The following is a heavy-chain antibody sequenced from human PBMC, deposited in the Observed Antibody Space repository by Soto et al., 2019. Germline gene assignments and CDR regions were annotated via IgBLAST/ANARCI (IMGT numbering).Heavy chain of an antibody. CDR2: IYHGGNT. CDR1: GFTVSSNH. CDR3: ATGVDTAKDGY. J-gene: IGHJ4*02. V-gene: IGHV3-53*01. D-gene: IGHD5-18*01. Sequence: VQLVESGGGLIQPGGSLRLSCAASGFTVSSNHMTWIRQAAGRGPEWVSTIYHGGNTYYADSVKGRFAISRDNSKNMLYLQMNRLRAEDTAVYYCATGVDTAKDGYWGQGTLVTVSS.